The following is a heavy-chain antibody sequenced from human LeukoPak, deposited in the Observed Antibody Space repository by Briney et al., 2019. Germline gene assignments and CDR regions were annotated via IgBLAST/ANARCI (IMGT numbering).Heavy chain of an antibody. V-gene: IGHV5-51*01. J-gene: IGHJ4*02. CDR1: GYSFTSYW. Sequence: GESLKISRKGSGYSFTSYWIGWVRQMPGKGLEWMGIIYPGDSDTRYSPSFQGQVTISADKSISTAYLQWSSLKASDTAMYYCARRGQDGSGSYYFDYWGQGTLVTVSS. D-gene: IGHD3-10*01. CDR2: IYPGDSDT. CDR3: ARRGQDGSGSYYFDY.